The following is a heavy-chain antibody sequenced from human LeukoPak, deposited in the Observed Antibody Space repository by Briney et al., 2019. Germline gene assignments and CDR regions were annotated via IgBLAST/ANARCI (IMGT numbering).Heavy chain of an antibody. V-gene: IGHV1-2*02. Sequence: ASVKVSCKASGYTFTDSYMHWVRQAPGQGLEWMGWLNPNSGGTNYAQKFQGRVTMTRDTSISTAYMELSRLRSDDTAMYYCARDTIGMIVVAFGYWGQGTLVTVSS. CDR3: ARDTIGMIVVAFGY. D-gene: IGHD3-22*01. J-gene: IGHJ4*02. CDR1: GYTFTDSY. CDR2: LNPNSGGT.